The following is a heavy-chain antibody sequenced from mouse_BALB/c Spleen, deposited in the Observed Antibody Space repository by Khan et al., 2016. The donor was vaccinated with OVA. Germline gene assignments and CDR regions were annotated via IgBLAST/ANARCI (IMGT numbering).Heavy chain of an antibody. J-gene: IGHJ3*01. CDR1: GFTFSTYG. Sequence: EVELVESGGDLVKPEGSLKLSCAASGFTFSTYGMSWVRQTPDKRLEWVATISSGGSYTYYPASVQGRFTISRDNAKNTLYLKMSSLKSEDTAMFYCARLAYYYDSEGFAYWGQGTLVTVSA. CDR2: ISSGGSYT. D-gene: IGHD1-1*01. CDR3: ARLAYYYDSEGFAY. V-gene: IGHV5-6*01.